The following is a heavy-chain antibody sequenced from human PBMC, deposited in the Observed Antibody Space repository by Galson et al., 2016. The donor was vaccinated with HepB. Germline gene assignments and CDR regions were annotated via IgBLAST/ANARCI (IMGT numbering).Heavy chain of an antibody. V-gene: IGHV5-51*01. J-gene: IGHJ4*02. CDR1: GYSFTSYW. CDR3: ARQAGYYSSGYFDY. Sequence: QSGAEVKKPGESLKISCTGSGYSFTSYWIGWVRQMPGKGLEWIGTIYPGDSETRYSPSFQGQVTIPADKSISTAYLQWSSLKASDTAMYYCARQAGYYSSGYFDYWGQGTLVTVSS. CDR2: IYPGDSET. D-gene: IGHD3-9*01.